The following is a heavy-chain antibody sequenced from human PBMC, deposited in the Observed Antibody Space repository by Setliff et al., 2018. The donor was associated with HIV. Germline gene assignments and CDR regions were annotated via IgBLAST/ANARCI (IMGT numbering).Heavy chain of an antibody. CDR3: ARGRNYDSSGYGDYYYYMDV. D-gene: IGHD3-22*01. Sequence: AASVKVSCKASGGTFSSYAISWVRQAPGQGLEWMGGIIPIFGTTHYAQKFQGRVTVTADESTSTAYMQLSSLRSDDTAVYYCARGRNYDSSGYGDYYYYMDVWGKGTTVTVSS. V-gene: IGHV1-69*13. J-gene: IGHJ6*03. CDR2: IIPIFGTT. CDR1: GGTFSSYA.